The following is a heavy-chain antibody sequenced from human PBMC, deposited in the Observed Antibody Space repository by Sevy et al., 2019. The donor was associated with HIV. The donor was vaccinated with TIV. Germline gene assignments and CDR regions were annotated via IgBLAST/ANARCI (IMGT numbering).Heavy chain of an antibody. CDR3: TSRDYYDSSGSMGH. D-gene: IGHD3-22*01. V-gene: IGHV3-73*01. CDR2: IRSKANSYAT. CDR1: GFTFSGSA. Sequence: GGSLRLSCAASGFTFSGSAMHWVRQASGKGLEWVGRIRSKANSYATAYAASVKGRFTISRDDSKNTAYLQMNSLKTEDTAVYYCTSRDYYDSSGSMGHWGQRTLVTVSS. J-gene: IGHJ4*02.